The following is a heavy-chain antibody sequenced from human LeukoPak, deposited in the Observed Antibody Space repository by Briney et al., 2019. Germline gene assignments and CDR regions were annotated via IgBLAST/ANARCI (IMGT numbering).Heavy chain of an antibody. Sequence: SETLSLTCTVSGGSISSGSYDSTWIRQPAGKGLEWIGRIYTSGSTNYNPSLKSRVTISGDTSKNQFSLKLSSVTAADTAVYYCARVPTAILVLDYWGQGTLVTVSS. V-gene: IGHV4-61*02. CDR2: IYTSGST. CDR3: ARVPTAILVLDY. J-gene: IGHJ4*02. CDR1: GGSISSGSYD. D-gene: IGHD2-2*01.